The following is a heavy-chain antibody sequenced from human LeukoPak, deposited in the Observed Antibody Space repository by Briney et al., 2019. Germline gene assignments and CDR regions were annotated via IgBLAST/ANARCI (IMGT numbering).Heavy chain of an antibody. V-gene: IGHV1-8*01. CDR3: ARVMAVDWFDP. CDR2: MNPNSGNT. D-gene: IGHD2-8*01. J-gene: IGHJ5*02. Sequence: ASVKVSCKASGYTFTSYDINWLGQATGQGLEWMGWMNPNSGNTGYAQKFQGRVTMTRNTSISTAYMELSSLRSEDTAVYYCARVMAVDWFDPWGQGTLVTVSS. CDR1: GYTFTSYD.